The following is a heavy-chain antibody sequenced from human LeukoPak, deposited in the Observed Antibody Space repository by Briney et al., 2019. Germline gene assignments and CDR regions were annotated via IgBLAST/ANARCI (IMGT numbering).Heavy chain of an antibody. CDR2: TYYRSKWYN. J-gene: IGHJ6*02. D-gene: IGHD6-19*01. CDR1: GDIVSSNSAA. CDR3: ARDGRPGSADYYGMDV. V-gene: IGHV6-1*01. Sequence: SQTLSLTCAISGDIVSSNSAAWNWIRQSPSRGLEWLVRTYYRSKWYNDYAVSVKSRITINPDTSKNQFSLQLNSVTPEDTAVYYCARDGRPGSADYYGMDVWGQGTTVTVSS.